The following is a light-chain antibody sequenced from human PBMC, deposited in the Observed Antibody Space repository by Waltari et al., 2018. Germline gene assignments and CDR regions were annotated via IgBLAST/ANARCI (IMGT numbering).Light chain of an antibody. CDR3: CAHAGSGIWV. J-gene: IGLJ3*02. CDR2: EDT. CDR1: SSDLGSYNL. V-gene: IGLV2-23*01. Sequence: QSALTQPASVSGSPGQSITLSCTRTSSDLGSYNLVSRYQQHTGKVPKLIIYEDTKRPSGVSDRFSGSKSGNTASLTISGLQAEDEADYHCCAHAGSGIWVFGGGTKLTVL.